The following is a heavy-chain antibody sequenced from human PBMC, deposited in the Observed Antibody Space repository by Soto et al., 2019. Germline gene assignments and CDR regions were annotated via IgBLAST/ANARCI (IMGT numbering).Heavy chain of an antibody. CDR3: ARDQGVAAAGITWFDP. CDR2: ISFSGNT. D-gene: IGHD6-13*01. V-gene: IGHV4-59*12. CDR1: DASITGYF. J-gene: IGHJ5*02. Sequence: PSETLSLTCTVSDASITGYFWSWIRQPPGKGLEWVGYISFSGNTNYNPSLKSRVTMSADTSKNQLSLRLMSLTAADTAVYYCARDQGVAAAGITWFDPWGQGSLVTVSS.